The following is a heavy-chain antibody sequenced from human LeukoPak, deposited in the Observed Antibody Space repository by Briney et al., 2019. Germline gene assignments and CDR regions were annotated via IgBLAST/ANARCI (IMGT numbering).Heavy chain of an antibody. CDR3: ARDFMYASSGPNDGY. D-gene: IGHD6-19*01. CDR2: IWYDGSNK. Sequence: GGSLRLSCAAGGFTFSSYGMHWVRQAPGKGLEGVAVIWYDGSNKYYADSVKRRFTISRDNSKNTLYLQMNSLRADDTAVYYCARDFMYASSGPNDGYWGQGILVTVSS. V-gene: IGHV3-33*01. CDR1: GFTFSSYG. J-gene: IGHJ4*02.